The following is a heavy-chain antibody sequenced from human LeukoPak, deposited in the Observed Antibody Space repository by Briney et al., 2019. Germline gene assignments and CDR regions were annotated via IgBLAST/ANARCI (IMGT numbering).Heavy chain of an antibody. CDR3: ARGKVVDQYYYYGMDV. CDR2: ISAYNGNT. Sequence: ASVKVSCKASGYTFTSYGISWARQAPGQGLELMGWISAYNGNTNYAQKLQGRLTMTTATSTSTAYMELRSLRSDDTAVYYCARGKVVDQYYYYGMDVWGQGTTVTVSS. CDR1: GYTFTSYG. J-gene: IGHJ6*02. V-gene: IGHV1-18*01. D-gene: IGHD2-15*01.